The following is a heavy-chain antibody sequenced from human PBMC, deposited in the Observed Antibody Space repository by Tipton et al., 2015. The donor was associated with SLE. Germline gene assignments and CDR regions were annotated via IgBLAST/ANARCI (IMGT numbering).Heavy chain of an antibody. CDR3: AKGRTYFDS. J-gene: IGHJ4*02. Sequence: GSLRLSCPASGFSFSNYAMNWVRQAPGKGLVWVSGISGSGGTTNYADSVKGRFTISRDNPNNTLYLQMNSLRAEDTAVYYCAKGRTYFDSWGQGTLVTVSS. V-gene: IGHV3-23*01. CDR1: GFSFSNYA. CDR2: ISGSGGTT.